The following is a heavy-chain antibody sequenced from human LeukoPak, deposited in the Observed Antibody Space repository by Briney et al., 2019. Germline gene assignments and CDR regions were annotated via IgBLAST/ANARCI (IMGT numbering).Heavy chain of an antibody. CDR3: ARGSDILTGYFDY. J-gene: IGHJ4*02. Sequence: GGSLRLSCAASGFTFSSYAMHWVRQAPGKGLEWVAVISYDGSNKYYADSVKGRFTISRNNSKNTLYLQMSSLRAEDTAVYYCARGSDILTGYFDYWGQGTLVTVSS. V-gene: IGHV3-30*04. CDR1: GFTFSSYA. CDR2: ISYDGSNK. D-gene: IGHD3-9*01.